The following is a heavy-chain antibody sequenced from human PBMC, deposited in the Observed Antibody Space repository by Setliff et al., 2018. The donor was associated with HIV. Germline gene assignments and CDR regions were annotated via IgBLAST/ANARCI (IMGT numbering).Heavy chain of an antibody. Sequence: SETLSLTCTVSGGSISSYYWSWIRQPPGKGLEWIGYIYYSGSTNYNPSLKSRVTISVDTSKNQFSLKLSSVTAADTAVYYCEGADIVVVPAAISSIFYYYYYMDVWGKGTTVTVSS. V-gene: IGHV4-59*01. D-gene: IGHD2-2*01. CDR1: GGSISSYY. CDR2: IYYSGST. CDR3: EGADIVVVPAAISSIFYYYYYMDV. J-gene: IGHJ6*03.